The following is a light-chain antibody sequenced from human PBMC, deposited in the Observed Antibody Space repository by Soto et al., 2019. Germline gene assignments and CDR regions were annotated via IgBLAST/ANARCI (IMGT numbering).Light chain of an antibody. CDR2: AAS. V-gene: IGKV1-27*01. J-gene: IGKJ1*01. CDR3: QKYNSPPRT. CDR1: QYISHY. Sequence: DIQMTQSPSSLSASVGARVSITCRASQYISHYLAWYQQKPGKVPKLLIYAASTLQSGVPSRFSGRGSGTDFTLTISSLQPEDFATYYCQKYNSPPRTFGQGTKVEIK.